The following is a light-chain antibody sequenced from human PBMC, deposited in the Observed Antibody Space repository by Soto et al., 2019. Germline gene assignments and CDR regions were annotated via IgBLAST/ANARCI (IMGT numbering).Light chain of an antibody. J-gene: IGKJ4*01. CDR3: QHYDSLPLT. CDR2: GGS. Sequence: DIQLTQSPSSLSASVGDRVTIACQASHNIFNYLNWYQFKPGKAPKVLIFGGSNLETGFTSRFSGSGSGTAYSLTINSLQPEDVATYYCQHYDSLPLTFGGGTKVEIE. V-gene: IGKV1-33*01. CDR1: HNIFNY.